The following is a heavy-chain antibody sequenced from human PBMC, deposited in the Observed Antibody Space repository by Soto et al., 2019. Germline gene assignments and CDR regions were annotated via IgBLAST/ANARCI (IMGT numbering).Heavy chain of an antibody. D-gene: IGHD3-10*01. CDR2: IYYSGST. J-gene: IGHJ6*02. Sequence: PSQLMSLPCTVSGGSIRGRDYYWSWKSQPPGKGLEWIGYIYYSGSTYYNPSLKSRVTISVDTSKNQFSLKLSSVTAADTAVYYCARVGFGELLAHGMDVWGQGTTVTVSS. CDR1: GGSIRGRDYY. V-gene: IGHV4-30-4*01. CDR3: ARVGFGELLAHGMDV.